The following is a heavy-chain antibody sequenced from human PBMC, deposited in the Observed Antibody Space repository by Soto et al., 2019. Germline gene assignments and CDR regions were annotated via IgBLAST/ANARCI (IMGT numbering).Heavy chain of an antibody. V-gene: IGHV1-18*01. CDR2: ISAYNGNK. CDR1: GYTFTSYG. CDR3: ARVGVVVPAAMFLRSCWFDP. J-gene: IGHJ5*02. D-gene: IGHD2-2*01. Sequence: ASVKVSCKASGYTFTSYGISWVRQAPGQGLEWMGWISAYNGNKHYAQKFQGRVTMTTATSTSTAFLELRSLISDDTAVYYFARVGVVVPAAMFLRSCWFDPWGQGTLVTVSS.